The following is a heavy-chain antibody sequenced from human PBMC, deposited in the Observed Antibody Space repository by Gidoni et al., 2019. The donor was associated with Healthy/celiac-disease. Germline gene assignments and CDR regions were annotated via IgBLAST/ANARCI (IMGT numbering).Heavy chain of an antibody. V-gene: IGHV4-30-2*01. CDR2: IYHSGST. D-gene: IGHD3-22*01. CDR3: ARERLPHYYDSSGRTRYFDY. Sequence: QLQLQESGSGLVKPSQTLSLTCAVSGGSISSGGYSWSWIRQPPGKGLEWIGYIYHSGSTYYNPSLKSRVTISVDRSKNQFSLKLSSVTAADTAVYYCARERLPHYYDSSGRTRYFDYWGQGTLVTVSS. CDR1: GGSISSGGYS. J-gene: IGHJ4*02.